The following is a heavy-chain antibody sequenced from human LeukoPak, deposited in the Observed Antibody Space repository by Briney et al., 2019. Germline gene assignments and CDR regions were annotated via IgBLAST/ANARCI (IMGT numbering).Heavy chain of an antibody. CDR2: IKEDGSER. J-gene: IGHJ3*01. CDR3: ARGRSITLLRGVALSGGFDV. V-gene: IGHV3-7*02. D-gene: IGHD3-10*01. CDR1: GLTISSSW. Sequence: PGGSLRLSCAASGLTISSSWMSWVRQAPGKGLEWVANIKEDGSERYYVDSVKGRFTISRDNARNLLYLQMNGLRAEDTAVYYCARGRSITLLRGVALSGGFDVWGQGAMVAVPS.